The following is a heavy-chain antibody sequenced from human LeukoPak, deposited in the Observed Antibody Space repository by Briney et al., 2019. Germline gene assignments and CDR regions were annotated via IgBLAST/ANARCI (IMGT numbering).Heavy chain of an antibody. Sequence: PGRSLRLSCAASGFTFSSYAMHWVRQAPGKGLEWVAVISYDGSNKYYADSVKGRFTISRDNSKNTLYLQMNNLRAEDTAVYYCASPVNYGDYVPFDYWGQGTLVTVSS. D-gene: IGHD4-17*01. V-gene: IGHV3-30-3*01. CDR3: ASPVNYGDYVPFDY. CDR1: GFTFSSYA. J-gene: IGHJ4*02. CDR2: ISYDGSNK.